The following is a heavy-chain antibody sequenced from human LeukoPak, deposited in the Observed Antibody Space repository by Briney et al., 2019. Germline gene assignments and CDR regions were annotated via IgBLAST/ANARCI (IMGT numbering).Heavy chain of an antibody. V-gene: IGHV4-34*01. Sequence: PSETLSLTCAVYGGSFSGYYWSWIRQPPGERLEWIGEINHSRSTNYNPSLKSRVTIAIDTSKTQFSLKLSSVTAADTAVYYCAWGGYSYGYHDYWGQGTLVTVSS. CDR3: AWGGYSYGYHDY. CDR1: GGSFSGYY. J-gene: IGHJ4*02. CDR2: INHSRST. D-gene: IGHD5-18*01.